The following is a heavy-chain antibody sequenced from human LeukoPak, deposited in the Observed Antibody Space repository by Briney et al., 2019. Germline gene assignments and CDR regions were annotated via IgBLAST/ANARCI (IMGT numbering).Heavy chain of an antibody. V-gene: IGHV1-46*01. CDR3: ASQSYYGSGSYEYYYYGMDV. Sequence: APVKVSCKASGNIFTRYYIHWVRQAPGQGLEWMGIINPSGGSTSYAQKFQGRVTMTRDTSTSTVYMELSSLRSEDTAVYYCASQSYYGSGSYEYYYYGMDVWGQGTTVTVSS. D-gene: IGHD3-10*01. J-gene: IGHJ6*02. CDR1: GNIFTRYY. CDR2: INPSGGST.